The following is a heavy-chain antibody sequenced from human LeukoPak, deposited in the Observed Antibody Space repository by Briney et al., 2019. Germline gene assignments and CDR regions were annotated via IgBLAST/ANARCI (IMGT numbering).Heavy chain of an antibody. CDR1: AFTFSSYA. CDR2: ISGSGGTT. J-gene: IGHJ4*02. V-gene: IGHV3-23*01. D-gene: IGHD6-6*01. Sequence: GGSLRLSCAASAFTFSSYAMSWVRQAPGKGLEWVSAISGSGGTTYYADSVKGRFTISRDNSKNTLYLQMNSLRAEDTAVYYCSKDLRGSSIHFDYWGQGTLVTVSS. CDR3: SKDLRGSSIHFDY.